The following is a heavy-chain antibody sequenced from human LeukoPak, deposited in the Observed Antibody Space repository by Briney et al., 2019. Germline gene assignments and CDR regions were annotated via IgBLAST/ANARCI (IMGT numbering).Heavy chain of an antibody. CDR2: IGSSSTYM. Sequence: PGGSLRLSCAASGFTFSNYNMNWVRQAPGKGLERVSSIGSSSTYMYYADSVKGRFTISRDNAKNSLYLQMNSLRAEDTAMYYCARQIDIDGYNYESRLGGFDIWGQGTMVTVS. CDR3: ARQIDIDGYNYESRLGGFDI. V-gene: IGHV3-21*01. D-gene: IGHD5-24*01. CDR1: GFTFSNYN. J-gene: IGHJ3*02.